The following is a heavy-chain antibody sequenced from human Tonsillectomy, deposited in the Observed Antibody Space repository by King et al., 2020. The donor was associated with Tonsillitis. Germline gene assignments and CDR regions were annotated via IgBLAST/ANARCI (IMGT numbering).Heavy chain of an antibody. J-gene: IGHJ6*02. CDR2: ISYDGSNK. Sequence: HVQLVESGGGVVQPGRSLRLSCAASGFTFSSYGMHWVRQAPGKGLEWVAVISYDGSNKYYADSVKGRFTISRENSKNTLYLQMNSLRAEDTAVYYCAKDIAVAGVLPADYDYYYGMDVWGQGATVTVSS. CDR1: GFTFSSYG. V-gene: IGHV3-30*18. D-gene: IGHD6-19*01. CDR3: AKDIAVAGVLPADYDYYYGMDV.